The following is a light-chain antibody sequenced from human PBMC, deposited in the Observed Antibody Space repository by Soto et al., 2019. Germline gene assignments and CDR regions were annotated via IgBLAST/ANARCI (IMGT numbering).Light chain of an antibody. Sequence: DIQLTQSPSFLSAPVGDRVTITCRASQGISSYLAWYQQKPGKAPKLLIYAASTLQSGVPSRFSGSGSGTEFTLTISSLQPEDFATYYCQQLNSYPGTFGGGTKVDIK. CDR1: QGISSY. V-gene: IGKV1-9*01. J-gene: IGKJ4*01. CDR3: QQLNSYPGT. CDR2: AAS.